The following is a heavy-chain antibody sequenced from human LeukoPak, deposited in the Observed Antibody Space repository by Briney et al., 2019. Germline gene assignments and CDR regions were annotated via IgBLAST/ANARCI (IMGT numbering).Heavy chain of an antibody. CDR3: ASQRWLQSSFDY. CDR2: INSDGSST. V-gene: IGHV3-74*01. J-gene: IGHJ4*02. D-gene: IGHD5-24*01. Sequence: GGSLRLSCAASGFTFSSYSMNWVRQAPGKGLVWVSRINSDGSSTSYADSVKGRFTISRDNAKNTLYLQMNSLRAEDTAVYYCASQRWLQSSFDYWGQGTLVTVSS. CDR1: GFTFSSYS.